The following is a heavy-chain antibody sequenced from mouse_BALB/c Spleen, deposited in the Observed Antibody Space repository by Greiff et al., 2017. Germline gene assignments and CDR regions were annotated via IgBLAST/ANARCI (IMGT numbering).Heavy chain of an antibody. CDR1: GYTFTSYW. V-gene: IGHV1-5*01. CDR2: IYPGNSDT. D-gene: IGHD1-1*01. J-gene: IGHJ3*01. Sequence: VQLKESGTVLARPGASVKMSCKASGYTFTSYWMHWVKQRPGQGLEWIGAIYPGNSDTSYNQKFKGKAKLTAVTSTSTAYMELSSLTNEDSAVYYCTPLYCYGSSLAYWGQGTLVTVSA. CDR3: TPLYCYGSSLAY.